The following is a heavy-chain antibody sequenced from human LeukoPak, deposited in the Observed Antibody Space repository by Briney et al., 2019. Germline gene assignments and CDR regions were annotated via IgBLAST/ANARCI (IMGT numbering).Heavy chain of an antibody. D-gene: IGHD3-22*01. CDR3: ARDGPHYYDSSGYYYETVDY. CDR1: GFTVSSNN. CDR2: IYSGGST. V-gene: IGHV3-53*01. Sequence: PGGSLRLSCAASGFTVSSNNMSWVRQAPGKGLEWVSVIYSGGSTYYADSVKGRFTISRDNSKNTLYLQMNSLRAEDTAVYYCARDGPHYYDSSGYYYETVDYWGQGTLVTVSS. J-gene: IGHJ4*02.